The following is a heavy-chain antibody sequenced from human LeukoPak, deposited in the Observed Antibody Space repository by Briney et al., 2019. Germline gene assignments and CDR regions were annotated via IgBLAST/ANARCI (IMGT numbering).Heavy chain of an antibody. J-gene: IGHJ4*02. CDR2: IYHSGSA. V-gene: IGHV4-4*02. Sequence: SETLSLTCGVSGGSISSNNWWSWVRQPPGQGLEWIGEIYHSGSANYNPSLKSRVTISVDKSKNQLSLKLISVTAADTAVYYCARHEGDIVATIGGMGGFDYWGQGTLVTVSS. CDR1: GGSISSNNW. D-gene: IGHD5-12*01. CDR3: ARHEGDIVATIGGMGGFDY.